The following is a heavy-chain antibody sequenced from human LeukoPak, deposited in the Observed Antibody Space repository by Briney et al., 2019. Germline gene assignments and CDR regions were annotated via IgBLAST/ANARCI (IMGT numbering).Heavy chain of an antibody. V-gene: IGHV1-18*01. D-gene: IGHD2-2*02. CDR3: ARADPLIYRTYGMDV. CDR2: ISAYNGNT. CDR1: GYTFTSYG. J-gene: IGHJ6*02. Sequence: ASVKVSCKASGYTFTSYGISWVRQAPGQGLEWMGWISAYNGNTNYAQKLQGRVTMTTDTSTSTAYMELRSLRSDDTAVYYCARADPLIYRTYGMDVWGQGTTVTVSS.